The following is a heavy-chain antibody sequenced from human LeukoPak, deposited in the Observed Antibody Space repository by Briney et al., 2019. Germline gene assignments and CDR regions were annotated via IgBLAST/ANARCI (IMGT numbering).Heavy chain of an antibody. CDR3: AKARLVASGNLWIDY. Sequence: GGSLRLSCAASGFTFSGYFMYWVSQAPGKGLEWISTIIHSGGGTYYADSVKGRFTISRDDAKNMLFLQMNSLGDEDTAVYYCAKARLVASGNLWIDYRGQGTQVTVSS. J-gene: IGHJ4*02. CDR2: IIHSGGGT. CDR1: GFTFSGYF. V-gene: IGHV3-23*01. D-gene: IGHD3-10*01.